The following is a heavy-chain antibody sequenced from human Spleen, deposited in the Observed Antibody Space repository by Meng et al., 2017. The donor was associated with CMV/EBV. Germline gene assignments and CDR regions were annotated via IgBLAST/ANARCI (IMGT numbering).Heavy chain of an antibody. V-gene: IGHV3-74*01. D-gene: IGHD3-16*01. J-gene: IGHJ4*02. CDR2: VNGDGSAT. Sequence: GESLKISCAASGFIFSRYWMHWVRQAPGKGLVWVSRVNGDGSATSYADSVKGRFTSSRDNAKNTLYLQMNSLRAEDTAVYYCARGGSTFHDYWGQGTLVTVSS. CDR1: GFIFSRYW. CDR3: ARGGSTFHDY.